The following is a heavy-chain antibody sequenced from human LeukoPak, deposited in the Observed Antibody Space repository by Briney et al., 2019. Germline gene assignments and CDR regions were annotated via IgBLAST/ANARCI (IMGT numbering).Heavy chain of an antibody. V-gene: IGHV3-23*01. CDR1: GFTFSSYA. J-gene: IGHJ3*02. D-gene: IGHD3-9*01. CDR3: ANFESVHAFDI. CDR2: ISGSGAST. Sequence: GGSLRLSCAASGFTFSSYAMSWVRQAPGKGLEWVSAISGSGASTYYADSVKGRFTIYRDNSKNTLYLQMNSLRAEDTDVYYCANFESVHAFDIWGQGTMVTVSS.